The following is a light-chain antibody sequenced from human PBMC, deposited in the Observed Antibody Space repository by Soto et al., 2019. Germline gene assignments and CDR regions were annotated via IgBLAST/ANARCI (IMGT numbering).Light chain of an antibody. CDR3: QQYNNWPRT. V-gene: IGKV3-20*01. J-gene: IGKJ1*01. Sequence: EIVLTQSPGTLSLSPGERATLSCRASQSVSSRYLAWYPQKPGQATRLLIYGAYTRDTGIPDRVSGSGSGTEFTLTLNRLQSEDGAVDYGQQYNNWPRTFGQGTKVDIK. CDR2: GAY. CDR1: QSVSSRY.